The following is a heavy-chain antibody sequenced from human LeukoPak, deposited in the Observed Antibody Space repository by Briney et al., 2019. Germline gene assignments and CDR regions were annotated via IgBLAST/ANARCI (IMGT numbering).Heavy chain of an antibody. Sequence: ASVKVSCKASGYTFTSYAMNWVRQAPGQGLEWMGWINTNTGNPTYAQGFTGRFVFSLDTSVSTAYLQISSLKAEDTAVSYCAREGAEHYDFWSGYYSWFDPWGQGTLVTVSS. CDR2: INTNTGNP. CDR1: GYTFTSYA. J-gene: IGHJ5*02. D-gene: IGHD3-3*01. CDR3: AREGAEHYDFWSGYYSWFDP. V-gene: IGHV7-4-1*02.